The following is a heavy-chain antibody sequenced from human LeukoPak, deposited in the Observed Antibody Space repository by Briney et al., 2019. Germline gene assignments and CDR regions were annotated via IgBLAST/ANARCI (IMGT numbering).Heavy chain of an antibody. CDR2: IYHSGST. J-gene: IGHJ5*02. CDR3: ARHYGP. V-gene: IGHV4-39*01. CDR1: GGSISSSFYY. D-gene: IGHD4-17*01. Sequence: SETLSLTCTVSGGSISSSFYYWGWIRQPPGKGLEWIGSIYHSGSTYYNPSLKSRVTISVDTSRNQFSLNLSSVTAADTGVYYCARHYGPWGQGTLVAVSS.